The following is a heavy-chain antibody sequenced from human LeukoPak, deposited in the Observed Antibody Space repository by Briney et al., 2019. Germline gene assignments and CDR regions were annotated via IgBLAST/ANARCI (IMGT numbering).Heavy chain of an antibody. V-gene: IGHV3-23*01. J-gene: IGHJ1*01. D-gene: IGHD3-22*01. CDR2: VRGSGDGT. CDR1: GFTFSGYA. Sequence: PGGSLRLSCEASGFTFSGYAVTWVRQAPGKGLEWVSTVRGSGDGTYYADSVKGRFAISRDNSKDTLYLQMNSLSAEDTAVYYSAKVVFSGGYNLFQHWGQGTLVTVSS. CDR3: AKVVFSGGYNLFQH.